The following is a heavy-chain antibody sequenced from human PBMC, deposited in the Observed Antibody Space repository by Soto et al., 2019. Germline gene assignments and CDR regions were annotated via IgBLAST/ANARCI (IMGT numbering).Heavy chain of an antibody. CDR2: IKQDGGEE. Sequence: GGSLRLSFAASGFIFSDYSMSWVRQSPGKGLEGVANIKQDGGEEDYVDSVKGRLTISRENAKNSLYLQMNSLRAEDTAVYYCARVYDESRGTTKYRALDFWGQGTMVTLSS. V-gene: IGHV3-7*01. CDR3: ARVYDESRGTTKYRALDF. J-gene: IGHJ3*01. CDR1: GFIFSDYS. D-gene: IGHD3-3*01.